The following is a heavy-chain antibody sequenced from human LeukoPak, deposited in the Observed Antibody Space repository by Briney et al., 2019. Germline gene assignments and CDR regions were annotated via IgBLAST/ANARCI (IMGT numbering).Heavy chain of an antibody. CDR3: AVDRGDY. V-gene: IGHV4-61*02. Sequence: SETLSLTCTVSGGSISSSSYYWGWIRQPAGKGLEWIGRIYTSGSTNYNPSLKSRVTMSVDTSKNQFSLKLSSVTAADTAVYYCAVDRGDYWGQGTLVTVSS. CDR2: IYTSGST. CDR1: GGSISSSSYY. J-gene: IGHJ4*02.